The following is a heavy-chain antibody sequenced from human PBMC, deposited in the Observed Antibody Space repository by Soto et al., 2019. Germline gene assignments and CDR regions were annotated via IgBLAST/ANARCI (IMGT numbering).Heavy chain of an antibody. V-gene: IGHV5-51*01. D-gene: IGHD3-10*01. CDR3: ARPMVRGKYYYGVDV. CDR1: GYSFTSYW. J-gene: IGHJ6*02. Sequence: GESLKICCKGSGYSFTSYWIGWVRQMPGKGLEWMGIIYPGDSDTRYSPSFQGQVTISADKSISTAYLQWSSLKASDTAMYYCARPMVRGKYYYGVDVWGQGTTVTVSS. CDR2: IYPGDSDT.